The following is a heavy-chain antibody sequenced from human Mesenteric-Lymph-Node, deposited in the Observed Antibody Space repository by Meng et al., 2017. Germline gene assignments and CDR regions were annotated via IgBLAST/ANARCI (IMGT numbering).Heavy chain of an antibody. Sequence: VQMRESGPGLVQPSETLSRTCAVAGGSISSINWWTWVRQPPGKGLEWIGEIYHSGSTNHNPSLKSRVTISVDKSKNQFSLKLSSVTAADTAVYYCARVAAAGNEWFDPWGQGTLVTVSS. V-gene: IGHV4-4*02. CDR2: IYHSGST. CDR1: GGSISSINW. D-gene: IGHD6-13*01. J-gene: IGHJ5*02. CDR3: ARVAAAGNEWFDP.